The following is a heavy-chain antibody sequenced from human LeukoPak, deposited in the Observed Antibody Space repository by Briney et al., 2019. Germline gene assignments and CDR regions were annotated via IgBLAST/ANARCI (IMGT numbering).Heavy chain of an antibody. Sequence: NPSETLSLTCVVYGGSFSDYYWSWIRQPPGKGLEWIGEIDHSGSTNCNPSLKSRVTISIDASKNQFSLNLTSVTAADTAVYYCARHGIRSFDYWGQGTLVTVSS. CDR1: GGSFSDYY. V-gene: IGHV4-34*01. CDR2: IDHSGST. D-gene: IGHD1-14*01. CDR3: ARHGIRSFDY. J-gene: IGHJ4*02.